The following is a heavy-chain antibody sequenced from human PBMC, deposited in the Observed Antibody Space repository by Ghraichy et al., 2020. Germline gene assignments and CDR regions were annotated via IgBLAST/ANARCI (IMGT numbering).Heavy chain of an antibody. D-gene: IGHD3-3*01. V-gene: IGHV4-34*01. CDR2: INHSGST. J-gene: IGHJ5*02. CDR1: GGSFSGYY. Sequence: SETLSLTCAVYGGSFSGYYWSWIRQPPGKGLEWIGEINHSGSTNYNPSLKSRVTISVDTSKNQFSLKLSSVTAADTAVYYCARVCYYDFWSGYYFLVSWFDPWGQGTLVTVSS. CDR3: ARVCYYDFWSGYYFLVSWFDP.